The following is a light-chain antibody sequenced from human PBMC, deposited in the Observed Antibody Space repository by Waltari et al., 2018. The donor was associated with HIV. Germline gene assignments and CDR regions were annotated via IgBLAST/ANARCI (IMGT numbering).Light chain of an antibody. J-gene: IGLJ2*01. CDR1: SGGIATNY. CDR3: QSYDSTSVV. Sequence: NFMLTQPHSMSESPGKTVTISCTRSSGGIATNYVQWYQQRPGSAPTSVIYEDYQRPSGGPDRFSGSIDSSTNSASLTISGLKTEDEADYYCQSYDSTSVVFGGGTKLTVL. V-gene: IGLV6-57*03. CDR2: EDY.